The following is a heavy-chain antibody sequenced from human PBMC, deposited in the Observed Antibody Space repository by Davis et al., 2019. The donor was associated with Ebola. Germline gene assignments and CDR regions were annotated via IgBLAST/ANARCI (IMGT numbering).Heavy chain of an antibody. J-gene: IGHJ5*02. CDR2: IHHSGSA. CDR3: ARLASP. CDR1: GGSISSNDW. Sequence: MPSETLSLTCTVSGGSISSNDWWRWVRQPPGKGLEWIAEIHHSGSANYNPSLKSRVTITVDTSQNQFSLKLSSVTAADTAVYYCARLASPWGQGTLVTVSS. V-gene: IGHV4-4*02.